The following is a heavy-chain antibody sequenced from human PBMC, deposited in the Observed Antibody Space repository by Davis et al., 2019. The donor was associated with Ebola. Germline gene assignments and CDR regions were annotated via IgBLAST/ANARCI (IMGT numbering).Heavy chain of an antibody. CDR1: GGSFSGYY. V-gene: IGHV4-34*01. CDR3: ARFRRTFYYYYGMDV. Sequence: GSLRLSCAVYGGSFSGYYWSWIRQPPGKGLEWIGEFNHSGSTNYNPSLKSRVTISVDTSENQFSLKLSSVTAADTAVYYCARFRRTFYYYYGMDVWGQGTTVTVSS. CDR2: FNHSGST. J-gene: IGHJ6*02. D-gene: IGHD1/OR15-1a*01.